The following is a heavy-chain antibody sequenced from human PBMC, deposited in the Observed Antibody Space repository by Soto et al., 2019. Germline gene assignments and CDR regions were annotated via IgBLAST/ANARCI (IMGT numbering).Heavy chain of an antibody. CDR1: GGSISNYY. Sequence: QVQLQESGPGLVKPSETLSLTCTVSGGSISNYYWSWIRQPPGKGLEWIGYIHYSGSTKYNPSLKSSVTISEARSKNQFSLKLSSVTAAYTAVYYCARGHYDFWSGYFATMDNGGQGPLVTVS. J-gene: IGHJ4*02. CDR2: IHYSGST. CDR3: ARGHYDFWSGYFATMDN. V-gene: IGHV4-59*08. D-gene: IGHD3-3*01.